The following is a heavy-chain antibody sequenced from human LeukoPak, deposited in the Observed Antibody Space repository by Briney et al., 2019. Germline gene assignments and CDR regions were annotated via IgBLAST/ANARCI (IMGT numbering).Heavy chain of an antibody. J-gene: IGHJ6*03. CDR2: INSDGSST. V-gene: IGHV3-74*01. CDR3: ARLAEHYYYYMDV. CDR1: GFTFSSYW. Sequence: GGSLRLSCVASGFTFSSYWMHWVRQAPGKGLVWVSRINSDGSSTSYADSVKGRFTISRDNAKNTLYLQMNSLRAEDTAVYFCARLAEHYYYYMDVWGKGTTVTISS.